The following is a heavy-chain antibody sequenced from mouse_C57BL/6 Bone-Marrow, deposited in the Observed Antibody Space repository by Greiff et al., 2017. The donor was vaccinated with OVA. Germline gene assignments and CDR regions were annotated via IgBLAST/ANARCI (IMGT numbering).Heavy chain of an antibody. CDR3: ARERGPYYYGSSYDWYFDV. CDR2: ISYAGSN. V-gene: IGHV3-6*01. CDR1: GYSITSGYY. Sequence: EVKLMESGPGLVKPSQSLSLTCSVTGYSITSGYYWNWIRQFPGNKLEWMGYISYAGSNNYNPSLKNRISITRDTSKNQFFLKLNSVTTEDTATYYCARERGPYYYGSSYDWYFDVWGTGTTVTVSS. J-gene: IGHJ1*03. D-gene: IGHD1-1*01.